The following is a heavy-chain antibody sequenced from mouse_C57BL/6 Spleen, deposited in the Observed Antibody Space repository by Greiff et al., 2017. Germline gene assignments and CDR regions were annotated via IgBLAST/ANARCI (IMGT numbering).Heavy chain of an antibody. CDR2: IDPETGGT. CDR1: GYTFTDYE. CDR3: TRGGYSNYGYYAMDY. J-gene: IGHJ4*01. V-gene: IGHV1-15*01. Sequence: QVQLQQSGAELVRPGASVTLSCKASGYTFTDYEMHWVKQTPVHGLEWIGAIDPETGGTAYNQKFKGKAILTADKSSSTAYMELRSLPSEDSAVYYCTRGGYSNYGYYAMDYWGQGTSVTVSS. D-gene: IGHD2-5*01.